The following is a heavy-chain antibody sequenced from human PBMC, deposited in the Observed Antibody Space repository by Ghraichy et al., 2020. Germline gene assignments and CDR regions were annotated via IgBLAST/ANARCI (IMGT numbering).Heavy chain of an antibody. CDR3: ARGPEWSSSWHDY. Sequence: GESLNISCAASGFTFSSYWMHWVRQAPGKGLVWVSRINSDASSTSYADSVKGRFTISRDNAKNTLYLQMNSLRAEDTAVYYCARGPEWSSSWHDYLGQGTLVTVSS. CDR2: INSDASST. V-gene: IGHV3-74*01. D-gene: IGHD6-13*01. J-gene: IGHJ4*02. CDR1: GFTFSSYW.